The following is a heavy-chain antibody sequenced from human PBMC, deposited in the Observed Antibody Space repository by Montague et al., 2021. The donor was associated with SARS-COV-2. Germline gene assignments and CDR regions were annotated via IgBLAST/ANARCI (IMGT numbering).Heavy chain of an antibody. D-gene: IGHD6-25*01. CDR3: VRHSGGSEGAGLDY. J-gene: IGHJ4*02. CDR1: GNSLSNSRYF. CDR2: FYFGGKF. Sequence: SETLSLTCSVSGNSLSNSRYFWGWIRQPPRKGLEWIGSFYFGGKFLYNSSLESRVTISVDTSKNQFSLHLSSVTASDTAVYYCVRHSGGSEGAGLDYWGQGILVTVSS. V-gene: IGHV4-39*01.